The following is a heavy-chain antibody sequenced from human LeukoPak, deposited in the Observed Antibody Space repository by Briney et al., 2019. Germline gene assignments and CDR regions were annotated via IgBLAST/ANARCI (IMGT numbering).Heavy chain of an antibody. D-gene: IGHD3-10*01. V-gene: IGHV4-61*02. CDR2: IYTSGST. Sequence: SETLSLTCTVSGGSISSGSYYWSWIRQPAGKGLEWIGRIYTSGSTNYNPSLKSRVTISVDTSKNQFSLKLSSVTAADTAVYYCARGGFGEFSGVSNFDYWGQGTLVTVSS. CDR3: ARGGFGEFSGVSNFDY. CDR1: GGSISSGSYY. J-gene: IGHJ4*02.